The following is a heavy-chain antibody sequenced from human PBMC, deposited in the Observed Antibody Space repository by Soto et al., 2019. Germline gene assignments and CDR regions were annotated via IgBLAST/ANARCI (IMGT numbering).Heavy chain of an antibody. J-gene: IGHJ5*02. CDR2: FDPEDGET. D-gene: IGHD2-2*02. V-gene: IGHV1-24*01. CDR3: ARCRSTSCNRWFDP. Sequence: ASVKVSCKVSGYTLTELSMHWVRQAPGKGLEWMGGFDPEDGETIYAQKFQGRVTMTADTSTSTAYMELSSLRSEDTAVCYCARCRSTSCNRWFDPWGQGTLVTVSS. CDR1: GYTLTELS.